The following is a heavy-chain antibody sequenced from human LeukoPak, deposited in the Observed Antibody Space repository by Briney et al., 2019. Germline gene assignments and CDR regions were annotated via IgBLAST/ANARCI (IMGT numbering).Heavy chain of an antibody. CDR3: AREIVSSTCFDY. J-gene: IGHJ4*02. CDR2: ISSSSGYI. CDR1: GFAFSRYS. D-gene: IGHD2-2*01. Sequence: GGSLRLSCAASGFAFSRYSMNWVRQAPGKGLEWVSSISSSSGYIYYADSVKGRFTISRDNAKNSLYLQMNSLRAEDTAVYYCAREIVSSTCFDYWGLGALVTVSS. V-gene: IGHV3-21*01.